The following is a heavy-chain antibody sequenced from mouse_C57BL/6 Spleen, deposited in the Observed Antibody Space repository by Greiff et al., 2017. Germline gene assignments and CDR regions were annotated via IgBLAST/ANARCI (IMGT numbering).Heavy chain of an antibody. V-gene: IGHV2-4*01. J-gene: IGHJ3*01. CDR1: GFSLTSYG. D-gene: IGHD2-4*01. Sequence: QVQLKESGPGLVQPSQSLSITCTVSGFSLTSYGVHWVRQPPGKGLEWLGVIWSGGSTDYNAAFISRLSISKDNSKSQVFFKMNSLQADDTAIYYCAKIGDYDDWFAYWGQGTLVTVSA. CDR3: AKIGDYDDWFAY. CDR2: IWSGGST.